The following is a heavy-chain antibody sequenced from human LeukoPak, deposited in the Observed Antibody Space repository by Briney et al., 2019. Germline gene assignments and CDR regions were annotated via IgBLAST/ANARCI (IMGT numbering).Heavy chain of an antibody. CDR1: DDSISDYY. CDR2: IHNSGTS. V-gene: IGHV4-59*01. CDR3: TRGAGWLIDY. Sequence: PSETLSLTCTVSDDSISDYYRGWIRQPPGKGLEWIGYIHNSGTSTYNLSLKSRVTISADTSKNQFSLKLNSLTTADTAVYYCTRGAGWLIDYWGQGILVTVSS. J-gene: IGHJ4*02. D-gene: IGHD3-16*01.